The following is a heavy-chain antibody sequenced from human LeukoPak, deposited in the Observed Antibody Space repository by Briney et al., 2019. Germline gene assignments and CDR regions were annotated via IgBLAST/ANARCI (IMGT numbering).Heavy chain of an antibody. V-gene: IGHV3-11*01. CDR2: ISSSGSTI. CDR3: ARDAEMATIPSNFDY. J-gene: IGHJ4*02. D-gene: IGHD5-24*01. Sequence: GGSLRLSCAASGFTFSDYYMSWIRQAPGKGLEWVSYISSSGSTIYYADSVKGRFTISRDNAKNSLYLQMNSLRAEDTAVYYCARDAEMATIPSNFDYWGQGTLVTVSS. CDR1: GFTFSDYY.